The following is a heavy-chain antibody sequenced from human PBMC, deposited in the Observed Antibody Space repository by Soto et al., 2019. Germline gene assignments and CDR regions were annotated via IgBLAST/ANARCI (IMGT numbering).Heavy chain of an antibody. CDR3: ARWSNWSGYYFFDP. Sequence: QLQLQESGPGLVKPSETLSLTCTVSGGSISSSSYYWGWIRQPPGKGLEWIGSIYYSGSTYYNPSLKSRVTISVDTSKNQFSLKLSSVTAADTAVYYWARWSNWSGYYFFDPWGQGTLVTVSS. CDR1: GGSISSSSYY. V-gene: IGHV4-39*01. J-gene: IGHJ5*02. D-gene: IGHD3-3*01. CDR2: IYYSGST.